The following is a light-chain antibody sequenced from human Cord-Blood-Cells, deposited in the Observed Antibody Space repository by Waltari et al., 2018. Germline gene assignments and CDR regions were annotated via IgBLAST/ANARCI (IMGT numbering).Light chain of an antibody. V-gene: IGLV1-47*01. J-gene: IGLJ3*02. Sequence: QSVLTQPPSASGTPGQRVTISCSGSSSNIGSNYVYWYQQLPGTAPKRLIYRNNQRPSGVPDRFSGSKSGTSASLAISGLRSEDEADYYCAAWDDGLSGWVFGGGTKLTVL. CDR1: SSNIGSNY. CDR3: AAWDDGLSGWV. CDR2: RNN.